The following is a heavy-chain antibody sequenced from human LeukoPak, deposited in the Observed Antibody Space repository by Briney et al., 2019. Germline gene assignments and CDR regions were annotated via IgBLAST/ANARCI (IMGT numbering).Heavy chain of an antibody. CDR2: INHSGST. J-gene: IGHJ5*02. CDR1: GESFSGYY. V-gene: IGHV4-34*01. CDR3: ARGDPRFDP. Sequence: SETLSLTCAVYGESFSGYYWSWIRQPPGKGLEWIGEINHSGSTNYNPSLKSRVTISVDTSKNQFSLKLSSVTAADTAVYYCARGDPRFDPWGQGTLVTVSS.